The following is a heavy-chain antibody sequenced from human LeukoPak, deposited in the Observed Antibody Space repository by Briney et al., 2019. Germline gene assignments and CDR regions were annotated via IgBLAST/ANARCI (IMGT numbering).Heavy chain of an antibody. CDR2: IYSGGTT. J-gene: IGHJ4*02. V-gene: IGHV3-53*05. CDR3: ATDQGSQWLPDY. D-gene: IGHD6-19*01. CDR1: GFTVSSNY. Sequence: GGSLRLSCAASGFTVSSNYMSWVRQAPGKGLEWVSVIYSGGTTYYADSVKGRFTISRDNSKNTLYLQMNSLRSEDTAVYYCATDQGSQWLPDYWGQGTLVTVSS.